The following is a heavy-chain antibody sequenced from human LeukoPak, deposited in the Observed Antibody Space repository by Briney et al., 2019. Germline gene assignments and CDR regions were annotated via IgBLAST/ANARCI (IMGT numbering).Heavy chain of an antibody. J-gene: IGHJ4*02. CDR3: ARVVTIFGVVIPNYFDY. D-gene: IGHD3-3*01. V-gene: IGHV1-18*01. Sequence: ASVKVSCKASGYTFTSYGISWVRQAPGQGLEWMGWISAYNGNTNYAQKLQGRVTMTTDTSTSTAYMELRSLRSDDTAVYYCARVVTIFGVVIPNYFDYWGQGTLVTVSS. CDR1: GYTFTSYG. CDR2: ISAYNGNT.